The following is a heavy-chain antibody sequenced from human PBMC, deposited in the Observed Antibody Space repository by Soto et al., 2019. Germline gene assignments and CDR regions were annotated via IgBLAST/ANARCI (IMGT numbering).Heavy chain of an antibody. CDR1: GFTVSGNS. J-gene: IGHJ6*02. Sequence: EVQLVDSGGDLIQPGGSLRLSCGASGFTVSGNSLSWVRQAPGKGLEWVSYIYIDGSTYYADSVRGRFTLTRDNSKNTLYLQMNNLRGEDTAVYYSARDGGSGTAVAGIQYSGMDVWGQGTTVTVSS. D-gene: IGHD6-19*01. CDR3: ARDGGSGTAVAGIQYSGMDV. CDR2: IYIDGST. V-gene: IGHV3-53*01.